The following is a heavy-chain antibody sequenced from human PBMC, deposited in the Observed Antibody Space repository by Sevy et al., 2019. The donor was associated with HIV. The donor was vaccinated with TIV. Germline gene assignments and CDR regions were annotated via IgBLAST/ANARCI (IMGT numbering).Heavy chain of an antibody. Sequence: GGSLRLSCAASGFTFSDYAMHWVRQVPGKGLEWVSGISWNSGAIGYADSVKGRVTISRDNAKDSLYLQRNSLRVEDTPLYNCGRAQGYGVTNCWYGGCVNAFDFWGQGTMVTVSS. J-gene: IGHJ3*01. CDR1: GFTFSDYA. CDR3: GRAQGYGVTNCWYGGCVNAFDF. CDR2: ISWNSGAI. D-gene: IGHD2-2*01. V-gene: IGHV3-9*01.